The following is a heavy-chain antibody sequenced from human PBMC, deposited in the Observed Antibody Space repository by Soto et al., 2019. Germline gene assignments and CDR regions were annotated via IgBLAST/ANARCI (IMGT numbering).Heavy chain of an antibody. CDR1: GGSISSGDYY. CDR2: IYYSGSS. D-gene: IGHD3-3*01. J-gene: IGHJ5*01. V-gene: IGHV4-30-4*01. Sequence: SETLSLTCTVSGGSISSGDYYWSWIRQPPGKGLEWIGYIYYSGSSYYNPSLKSRVTISLDTSKNQFSLKLSSVTAADTAVYYCASSLWSGYHSDSWGHGTLVTVSS. CDR3: ASSLWSGYHSDS.